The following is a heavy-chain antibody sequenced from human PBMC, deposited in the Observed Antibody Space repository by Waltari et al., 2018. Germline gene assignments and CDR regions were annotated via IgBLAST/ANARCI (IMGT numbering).Heavy chain of an antibody. CDR1: GGSFSGYY. D-gene: IGHD3-9*01. CDR2: LNHGGST. Sequence: QVQLQQWGAGLLKPSETLSLTCAVYGGSFSGYYWSWIRQPPGKGLEWIGELNHGGSTNYNPSLKSRVTISVDTSKNQFSLKLSSVTAADTAVYYCARRIPRILTGAFDYWGQGTLVTVSS. J-gene: IGHJ4*02. CDR3: ARRIPRILTGAFDY. V-gene: IGHV4-34*01.